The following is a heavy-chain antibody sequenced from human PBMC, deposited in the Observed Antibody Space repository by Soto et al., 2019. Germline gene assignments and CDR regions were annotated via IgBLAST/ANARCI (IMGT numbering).Heavy chain of an antibody. J-gene: IGHJ6*02. CDR2: IMPIFRTP. D-gene: IGHD5-12*01. CDR1: GGTFSNSA. V-gene: IGHV1-69*12. CDR3: ASDKDRLQLGGNYYYILDV. Sequence: QVQLEQSGAEVKKPGSSVKVSCKASGGTFSNSAISWVRQAPGQGLEWMGGIMPIFRTPDYAQKFQGRVTSTAEESTSTAYMELRGLRSDDTAVYYCASDKDRLQLGGNYYYILDVWGQGTTVTVSS.